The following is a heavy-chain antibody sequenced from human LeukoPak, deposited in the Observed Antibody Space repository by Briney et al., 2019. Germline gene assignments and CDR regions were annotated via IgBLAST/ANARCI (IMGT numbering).Heavy chain of an antibody. V-gene: IGHV3-30*18. CDR1: GSTFSSYG. CDR2: ISYDGSNK. D-gene: IGHD5-12*01. CDR3: AKDGRWLRPEYYFDY. J-gene: IGHJ4*02. Sequence: PGGSLRLSCAASGSTFSSYGMHWVRQAPGKGLGWVAVISYDGSNKYYADSVKGRFTISRDNSKNTLYLQMNSLRAEDTAVYYCAKDGRWLRPEYYFDYWGQGTLVTVSS.